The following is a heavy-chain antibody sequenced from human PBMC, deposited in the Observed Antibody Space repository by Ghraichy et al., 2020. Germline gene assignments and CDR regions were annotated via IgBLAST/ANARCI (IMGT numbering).Heavy chain of an antibody. CDR3: AIFVVVTGHNEVFDM. CDR1: GFTFGTYP. Sequence: GGSLRLSCAASGFTFGTYPMHWVRQAPGKGLEWVAVISYDGSNKHYADSVKGRFTISRDNSKDTLSLQMNNLRTDDTAVYYCAIFVVVTGHNEVFDMWGQGTLVTVSS. D-gene: IGHD2-21*02. CDR2: ISYDGSNK. V-gene: IGHV3-30*04. J-gene: IGHJ3*02.